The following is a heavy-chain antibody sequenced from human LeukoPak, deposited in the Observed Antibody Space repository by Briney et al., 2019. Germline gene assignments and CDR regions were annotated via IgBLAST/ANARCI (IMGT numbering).Heavy chain of an antibody. V-gene: IGHV3-23*01. CDR2: ISGSGGDT. Sequence: GGSLRLSCAASGFTFNNYAMNWVRQAPGKGLEWVSAISGSGGDTYYADSVKGRFTISRDNAKNTLYLQMNSLRAEDTAVYYCARDYCGGDCYYYYYYGMDVWGQGTTVTVSS. CDR1: GFTFNNYA. CDR3: ARDYCGGDCYYYYYYGMDV. D-gene: IGHD2-21*02. J-gene: IGHJ6*02.